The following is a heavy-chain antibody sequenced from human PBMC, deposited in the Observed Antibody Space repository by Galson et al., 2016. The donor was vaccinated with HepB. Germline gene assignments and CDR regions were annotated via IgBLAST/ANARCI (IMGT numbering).Heavy chain of an antibody. V-gene: IGHV3-30-3*01. CDR3: ARDKSFYYYGIDV. Sequence: SLRLSCAASGFAFSGSAMHWVRQAPGKGLEWVAAISYHGSDEYYADSVKGRVTISRDNSNNTLYLQMTSLSPEDTAVYYCARDKSFYYYGIDVWGQGTTVTVSS. CDR1: GFAFSGSA. CDR2: ISYHGSDE. J-gene: IGHJ6*02.